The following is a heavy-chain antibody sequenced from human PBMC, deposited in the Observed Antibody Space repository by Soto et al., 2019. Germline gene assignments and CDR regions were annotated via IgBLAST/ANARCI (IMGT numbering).Heavy chain of an antibody. D-gene: IGHD6-19*01. CDR1: GFTFSSYA. V-gene: IGHV3-23*01. CDR2: ISGSGGST. Sequence: EVQLLESGGGLVQPGGSLRLSCAASGFTFSSYAMSWVRQAPGKGLEWVSAISGSGGSTYYEDSVKGRFTISRDNSKNTLYRQMNSLRAEDTAVYYCAKKGYSSGWYGDYWGQGTLVTVSS. J-gene: IGHJ4*02. CDR3: AKKGYSSGWYGDY.